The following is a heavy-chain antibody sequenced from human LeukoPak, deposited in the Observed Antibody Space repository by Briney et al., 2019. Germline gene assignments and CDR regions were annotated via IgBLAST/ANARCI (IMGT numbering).Heavy chain of an antibody. CDR3: ARDLSLWRSGSYDY. CDR1: GYTFTTYD. CDR2: MNPNSGYT. J-gene: IGHJ4*02. D-gene: IGHD1-26*01. Sequence: ASVKVSCKTSGYTFTTYDINWVRQATGQGLEWMGWMNPNSGYTGYAQKFQGRVTITRDTSISTAYMELSSLRSEDTAVYYCARDLSLWRSGSYDYWGQGTLVTVSS. V-gene: IGHV1-8*03.